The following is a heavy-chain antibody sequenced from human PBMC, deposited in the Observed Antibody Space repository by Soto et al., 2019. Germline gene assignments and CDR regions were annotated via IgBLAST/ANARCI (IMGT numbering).Heavy chain of an antibody. CDR1: NGSINSPIYY. CDR3: AARSSLASVELFIGKISNYNWTDP. V-gene: IGHV4-39*01. J-gene: IGHJ5*02. CDR2: IYHSGST. D-gene: IGHD1-20*01. Sequence: SETMYITCTVSNGSINSPIYYWGWIRQPPGKGLEWIGSIYHSGSTYYNPSLQGRVTISVDTSKNQFSLTMSSVTAADTAVYFCAARSSLASVELFIGKISNYNWTDPWGPGTLVTVS.